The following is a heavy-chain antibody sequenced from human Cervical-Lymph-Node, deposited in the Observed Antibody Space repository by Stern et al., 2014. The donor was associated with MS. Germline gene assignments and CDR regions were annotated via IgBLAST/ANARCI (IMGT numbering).Heavy chain of an antibody. Sequence: QLQLQESGPGLVKPSETLSLTCAVSGDSISSYTHYWAWIRQPPGKGLEWIGSVYYSGATYYNPPLKPPVTISVDTSKNHSSLGLTSVTAADTAVYYCAKHACTGAACPFDLWGQGTLVTVSS. J-gene: IGHJ4*02. CDR2: VYYSGAT. CDR3: AKHACTGAACPFDL. D-gene: IGHD2-8*02. V-gene: IGHV4-39*01. CDR1: GDSISSYTHY.